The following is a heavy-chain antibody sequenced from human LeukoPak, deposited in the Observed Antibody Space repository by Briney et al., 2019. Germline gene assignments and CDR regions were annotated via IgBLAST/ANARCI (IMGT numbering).Heavy chain of an antibody. V-gene: IGHV3-9*01. CDR1: GFTFDDYA. J-gene: IGHJ3*02. CDR2: ISWNSGSI. D-gene: IGHD6-19*01. Sequence: GGSLRLSCAASGFTFDDYAMHWVRQAPGKGLEWVSGISWNSGSIGYADSVKGRFTISRDNAKNSLYLQMNSLRAEDTALYYCAKGAPAWQWLVSSDDAFDIWGQGTMVTFSS. CDR3: AKGAPAWQWLVSSDDAFDI.